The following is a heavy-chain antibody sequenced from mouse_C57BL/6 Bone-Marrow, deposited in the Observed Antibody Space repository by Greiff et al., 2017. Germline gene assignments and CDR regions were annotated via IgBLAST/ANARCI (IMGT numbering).Heavy chain of an antibody. CDR2: ISGGGGNT. J-gene: IGHJ3*01. CDR1: GFTFSSYT. V-gene: IGHV5-9*01. CDR3: ARQRAY. Sequence: EVQGVESGGGLVKPGGSLKLSCAASGFTFSSYTMSWVRQTPEKRLEWVATISGGGGNTFYPDSVKGRFTISRDNAKNTLYLQMSSLRSEDTALYYCARQRAYWGQGTLVTVSA.